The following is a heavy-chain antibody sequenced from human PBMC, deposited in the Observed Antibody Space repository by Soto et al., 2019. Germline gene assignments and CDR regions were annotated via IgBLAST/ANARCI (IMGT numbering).Heavy chain of an antibody. CDR3: ASVPDY. CDR2: IYHSAST. Sequence: PSETLSLTCTVSGGSISSGGYSWSWIRQPPGKGLELIGYIYHSASTYYNPSLKSRVTISVDRSKNQLSLKLSSVTAADTAVYYCASVPDYWGQGTLVTVSS. J-gene: IGHJ4*02. CDR1: GGSISSGGYS. D-gene: IGHD2-2*01. V-gene: IGHV4-30-2*01.